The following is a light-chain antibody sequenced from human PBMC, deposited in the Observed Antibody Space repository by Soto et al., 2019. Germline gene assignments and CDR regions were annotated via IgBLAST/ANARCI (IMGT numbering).Light chain of an antibody. J-gene: IGKJ5*01. V-gene: IGKV3-20*01. CDR3: QQGGGSPRIT. CDR2: GAS. Sequence: EIVLTQSPGTLSLSPGERATLSCRASERPSSVYLAWYQQRPGQPPRLLIYGASNRATGSPDRLSGSGSGTDFTLTINRLEPEDVAIYYCQQGGGSPRITFGQGTRLEIK. CDR1: ERPSSVY.